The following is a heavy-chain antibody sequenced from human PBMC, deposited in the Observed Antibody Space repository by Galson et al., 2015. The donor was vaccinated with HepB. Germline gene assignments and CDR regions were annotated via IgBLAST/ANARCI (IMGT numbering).Heavy chain of an antibody. D-gene: IGHD3-16*01. CDR1: GFTFRNYG. J-gene: IGHJ3*02. V-gene: IGHV3-33*01. CDR3: ARDWGWPRGAFDI. CDR2: IWYDGSET. Sequence: SLRLSCAASGFTFRNYGMHWVRQAPGKGLEWVAVIWYDGSETYFADSVKGRFTSSRDNSKNTLYLQMNNLRVEDTAVYYCARDWGWPRGAFDIWGQGTMVTVSS.